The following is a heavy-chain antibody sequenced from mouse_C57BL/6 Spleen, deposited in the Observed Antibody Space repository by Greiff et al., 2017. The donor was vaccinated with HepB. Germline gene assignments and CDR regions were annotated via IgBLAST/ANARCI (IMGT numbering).Heavy chain of an antibody. D-gene: IGHD2-1*01. CDR3: AREEDYGNYEFAY. J-gene: IGHJ3*01. CDR2: INPNNGGT. CDR1: GYTFTDYN. V-gene: IGHV1-22*01. Sequence: VHVKQSGPELVKPGASVKMSCKASGYTFTDYNMHWVKQSHGKSLEWIGYINPNNGGTSYNQKFKGKATLTVNKSSSTAYMELRSLTSEDSAVYYCAREEDYGNYEFAYWGQGTLVTVSA.